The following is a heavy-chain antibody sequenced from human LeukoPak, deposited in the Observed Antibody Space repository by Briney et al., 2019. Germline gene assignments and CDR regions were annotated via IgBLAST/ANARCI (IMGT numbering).Heavy chain of an antibody. J-gene: IGHJ5*02. D-gene: IGHD3-10*01. CDR3: ARHSLLLWFGEFPFDP. V-gene: IGHV4-39*01. CDR1: GGSISSSSYY. CDR2: IYYSGST. Sequence: SETLSLTCTVSGGSISSSSYYWGWIRQPPGKGLEWIGSIYYSGSTYYNPSLKSRVTISVDTSKNQFSLKLSSVTAADTAAYYCARHSLLLWFGEFPFDPWGQGTLVTVSS.